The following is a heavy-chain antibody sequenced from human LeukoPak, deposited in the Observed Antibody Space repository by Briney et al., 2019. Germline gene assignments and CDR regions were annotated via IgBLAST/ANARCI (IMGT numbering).Heavy chain of an antibody. V-gene: IGHV1-2*06. CDR2: INPNSGGT. J-gene: IGHJ4*02. CDR3: ARDVAAAGPDY. CDR1: GYTFTGYY. Sequence: ASVKVSRKASGYTFTGYYMHWVRQAPGQGLEWMGRINPNSGGTNYAQKFQGRVTMTRDTSISTAYMELSRLKSDDTAVYYCARDVAAAGPDYWGQGTLVTVSS. D-gene: IGHD6-13*01.